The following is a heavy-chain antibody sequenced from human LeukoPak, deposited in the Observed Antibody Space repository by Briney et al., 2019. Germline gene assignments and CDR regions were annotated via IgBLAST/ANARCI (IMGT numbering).Heavy chain of an antibody. V-gene: IGHV1-2*02. CDR3: ARDLPWTNQLIAVAGKNWFDP. CDR1: GCTFNGYY. Sequence: ASVKVSCKASGCTFNGYYMHWVRQAPGQGLDWMGWINPNSGGTNYAQKFQGRVTMTRDTSISTAYMELSRLRSDDTAVYYCARDLPWTNQLIAVAGKNWFDPWGQGTLVTVSS. CDR2: INPNSGGT. D-gene: IGHD6-19*01. J-gene: IGHJ5*02.